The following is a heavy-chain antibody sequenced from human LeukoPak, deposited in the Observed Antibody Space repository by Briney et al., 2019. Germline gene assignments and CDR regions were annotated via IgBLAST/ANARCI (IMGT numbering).Heavy chain of an antibody. CDR1: GFTFSSYA. Sequence: GGSLRLSCAASGFTFSSYAMHWVRQAPGKGLEYVSAISSNGGSTYYANSVKGRFTISRDNSKNTLYPQMGSLRAEDMAVYYCARDSRGSGLHPDYWGQGTLVTVSS. J-gene: IGHJ4*02. D-gene: IGHD3-10*01. CDR3: ARDSRGSGLHPDY. CDR2: ISSNGGST. V-gene: IGHV3-64*01.